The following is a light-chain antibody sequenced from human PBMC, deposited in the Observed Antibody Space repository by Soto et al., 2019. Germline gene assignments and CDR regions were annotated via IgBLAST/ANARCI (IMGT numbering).Light chain of an antibody. Sequence: QSVLTQPASVSGSPGRSVTISCTGSSSDVGEFNYVSWYQHLPGRAPKLIIYDVTNRPSGIYYRFSASKSGRTASLTISGLQAEDEADYYCSSYSSSSTHVVFGGGTKVTVL. CDR2: DVT. CDR1: SSDVGEFNY. J-gene: IGLJ2*01. V-gene: IGLV2-14*03. CDR3: SSYSSSSTHVV.